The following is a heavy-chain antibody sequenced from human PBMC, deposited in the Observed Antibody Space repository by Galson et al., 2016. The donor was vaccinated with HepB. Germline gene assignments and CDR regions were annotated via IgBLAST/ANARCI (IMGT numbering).Heavy chain of an antibody. CDR2: IVPVFDVV. Sequence: SVKVSCKASGDTFNNFAITWVRQAPGQGLEWMGGIVPVFDVVSYAQKFQGRVTITADKSTTTAYMELSSLSSEDTAVYYCAKEMGAVAGRNNWFDPWGQGTLVTVSS. J-gene: IGHJ5*02. CDR1: GDTFNNFA. CDR3: AKEMGAVAGRNNWFDP. V-gene: IGHV1-69*10. D-gene: IGHD6-19*01.